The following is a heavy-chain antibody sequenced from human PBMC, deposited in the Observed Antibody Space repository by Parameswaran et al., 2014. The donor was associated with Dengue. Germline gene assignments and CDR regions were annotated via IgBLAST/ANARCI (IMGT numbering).Heavy chain of an antibody. Sequence: QAGSRLKISCAASGFTFSSYGMHWVRQAPGKGLEWVAVIWYDGSNKYYADSVKGRFTISRDNSKNTLYLQMNSLRAEDTAVYYCAREVRGDFYYYYYYGMDVWGQGTTVTVSS. CDR3: AREVRGDFYYYYYYGMDV. V-gene: IGHV3-33*01. D-gene: IGHD2/OR15-2a*01. CDR2: IWYDGSNK. CDR1: GFTFSSYG. J-gene: IGHJ6*02.